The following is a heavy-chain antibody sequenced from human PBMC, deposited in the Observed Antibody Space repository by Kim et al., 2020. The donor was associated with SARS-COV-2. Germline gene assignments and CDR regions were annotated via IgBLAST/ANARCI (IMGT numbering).Heavy chain of an antibody. V-gene: IGHV4-4*02. CDR2: IYHSGST. Sequence: SETLSLTCAVSGGSISSSNWWSWVRQPPGKGLEWIGEIYHSGSTNYNPSLKSRVTISVDKSKNQFSLKLSSVTAADTAVYYCARDMRIVLMVYAITPTYYYYGMDVWGQGTTVTVSS. D-gene: IGHD2-8*01. CDR3: ARDMRIVLMVYAITPTYYYYGMDV. CDR1: GGSISSSNW. J-gene: IGHJ6*02.